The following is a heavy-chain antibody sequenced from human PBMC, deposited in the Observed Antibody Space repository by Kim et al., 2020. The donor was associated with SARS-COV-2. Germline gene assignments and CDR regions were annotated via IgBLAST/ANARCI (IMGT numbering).Heavy chain of an antibody. Sequence: FYADPVKGRITSSRENSKNTLYLQMNSMSAEDTAVYYCVKGAAGNFDSWGQGTLVTVSS. CDR3: VKGAAGNFDS. J-gene: IGHJ4*02. D-gene: IGHD6-19*01. V-gene: IGHV3-23*01.